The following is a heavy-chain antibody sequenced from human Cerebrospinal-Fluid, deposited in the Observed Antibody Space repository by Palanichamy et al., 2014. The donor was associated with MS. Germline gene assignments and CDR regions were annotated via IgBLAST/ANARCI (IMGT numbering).Heavy chain of an antibody. CDR2: TYYRSKWYN. CDR3: ARGSGGNYFVLDV. V-gene: IGHV6-1*01. J-gene: IGHJ6*02. CDR1: RDSVSSNSAA. Sequence: QVQLQQSRSRTGERPRRPSHSPVAIVRDSVSSNSAAWNWIRQSPSRGLEWLGRTYYRSKWYNDYVVSLKSRIIINPDTSKNQFSLHLNSVTPEDTAVYYCARGSGGNYFVLDVWGLGTTVTVSS. D-gene: IGHD1-26*01.